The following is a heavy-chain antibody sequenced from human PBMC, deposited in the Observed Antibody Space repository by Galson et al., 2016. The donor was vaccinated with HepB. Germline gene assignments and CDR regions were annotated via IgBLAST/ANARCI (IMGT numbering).Heavy chain of an antibody. CDR2: IYSSGSS. Sequence: TLSLTCSVSGGSVSSGSNYWNWIRQTAGKGLEWIGRIYSSGSSDYNPSLKSRVTISIDTSKNQFSLKLTSLAAAGTAVYYCARAPLTVTGHWYLDLWGRGTLVAVSS. J-gene: IGHJ2*01. CDR3: ARAPLTVTGHWYLDL. CDR1: GGSVSSGSNY. V-gene: IGHV4-61*02. D-gene: IGHD6-19*01.